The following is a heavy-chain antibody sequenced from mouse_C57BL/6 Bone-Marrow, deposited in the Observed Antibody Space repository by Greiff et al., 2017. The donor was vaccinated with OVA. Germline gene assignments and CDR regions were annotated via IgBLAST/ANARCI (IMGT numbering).Heavy chain of an antibody. J-gene: IGHJ1*03. V-gene: IGHV2-2*01. CDR1: GFSLTSYG. CDR3: ARNDRYDYDSYWYFDV. D-gene: IGHD2-4*01. Sequence: VQLVESGPGLVQPSQSLSITCTVSGFSLTSYGVHWVRQSPGKGLEWLGVIWSGGSTDYNAAFISRLSISKDNSKSQVFFKMNSLQADDTAIYYCARNDRYDYDSYWYFDVWGTGTTVTVSS. CDR2: IWSGGST.